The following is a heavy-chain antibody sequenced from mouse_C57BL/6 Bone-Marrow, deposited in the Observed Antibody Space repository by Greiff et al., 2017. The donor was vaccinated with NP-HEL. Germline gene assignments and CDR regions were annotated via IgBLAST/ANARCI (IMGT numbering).Heavy chain of an antibody. CDR3: ARGFAY. Sequence: QVQLQQSGAELVRPGTSVKVSCKASGYAFTNYLIEWVKQRPGQGLEWIGVINPGSGGTKYNEKFKGKATLTADKSSSTAYMQLSSLTSEDSAVYFCARGFAYWGQGTLVTVSA. V-gene: IGHV1-54*01. J-gene: IGHJ3*01. CDR1: GYAFTNYL. CDR2: INPGSGGT.